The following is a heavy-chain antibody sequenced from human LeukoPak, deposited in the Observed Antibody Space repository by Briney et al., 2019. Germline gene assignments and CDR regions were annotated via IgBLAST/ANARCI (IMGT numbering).Heavy chain of an antibody. CDR3: ARDLYYYGSGSLGKYYYYGMDV. J-gene: IGHJ6*02. CDR2: ISYDGSNK. V-gene: IGHV3-30-3*01. CDR1: GFTFSGYA. Sequence: GRSLRLSCAASGFTFSGYAMHWVRQAPGKGLEWVAVISYDGSNKYYADSVKGRFTISRDNSKNTLNLQMNSLRAEDTAVYYCARDLYYYGSGSLGKYYYYGMDVWGQGTTVTVSS. D-gene: IGHD3-10*01.